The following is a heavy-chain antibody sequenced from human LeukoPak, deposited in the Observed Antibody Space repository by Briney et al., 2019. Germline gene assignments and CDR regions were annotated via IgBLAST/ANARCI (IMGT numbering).Heavy chain of an antibody. D-gene: IGHD5-24*01. CDR1: GFSFSSYA. V-gene: IGHV3-23*01. J-gene: IGHJ4*02. CDR2: ISGSGGST. Sequence: GGSLRLSCAASGFSFSSYAMSWVRQAPGKGLEWVSTISGSGGSTYYADSVKGRFTISRDNSKNTLYLQMNSLGAEDTAVYYCAKDGMATISYYFDYWGQGTLVTVSS. CDR3: AKDGMATISYYFDY.